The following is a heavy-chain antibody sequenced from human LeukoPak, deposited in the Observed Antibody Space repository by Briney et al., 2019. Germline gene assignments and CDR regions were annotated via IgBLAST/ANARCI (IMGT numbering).Heavy chain of an antibody. CDR2: INPNSGGT. CDR1: GYTFTGYY. CDR3: ARLLPDYDFWSGYYPPYYYGMDV. Sequence: ASVKVSCKASGYTFTGYYMHWVRQAPGQGLEWMGWINPNSGGTNYAQKFQGRVTMTRNTSISTAYMELSSLRSEDTAVYYCARLLPDYDFWSGYYPPYYYGMDVWGQGTTVTVSS. J-gene: IGHJ6*02. D-gene: IGHD3-3*01. V-gene: IGHV1-2*02.